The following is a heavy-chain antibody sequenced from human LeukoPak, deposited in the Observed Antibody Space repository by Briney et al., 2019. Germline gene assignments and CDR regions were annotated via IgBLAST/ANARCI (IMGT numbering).Heavy chain of an antibody. D-gene: IGHD1-26*01. Sequence: PGGSLRLSCAASGFTFSSYWMSWVRQAPGKGLEWVANIKQDGSEKYYVDSVKGRFTISRDNAKNSLYLQMNSLRAEDTAVYYCARDTGEWELLDAFDIWGQGTMVTVSS. V-gene: IGHV3-7*01. J-gene: IGHJ3*02. CDR1: GFTFSSYW. CDR2: IKQDGSEK. CDR3: ARDTGEWELLDAFDI.